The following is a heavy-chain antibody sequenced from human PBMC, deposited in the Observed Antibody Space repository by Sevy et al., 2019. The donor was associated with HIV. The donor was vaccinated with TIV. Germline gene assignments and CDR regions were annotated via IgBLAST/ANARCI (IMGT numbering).Heavy chain of an antibody. CDR1: GYIFSDYN. V-gene: IGHV1-2*06. CDR2: INPNSGFK. D-gene: IGHD1-1*01. CDR3: VGEDINEARTLLALDI. J-gene: IGHJ3*02. Sequence: ASVKVSCKTTGYIFSDYNMHWVRQAPGQELEWMALINPNSGFKIYAHNFRGRLSVTRETSMSTALMGLSGLTCDDAAVYYCVGEDINEARTLLALDIWGQGTMVTVSS.